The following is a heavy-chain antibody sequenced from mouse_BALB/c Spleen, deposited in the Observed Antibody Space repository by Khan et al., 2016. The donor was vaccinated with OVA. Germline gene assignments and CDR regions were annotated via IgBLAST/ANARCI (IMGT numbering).Heavy chain of an antibody. Sequence: EVQLQESGPGLVKPSQSLSLTCTVTGYSITSDYAWNWIRQFPGNKLEWMGYISYSGSTNYNPSLKHRISITRNTSKNQFFLQLNSVTTEDTATYYCASDGSRYNYAMDYWGQGTSVTVSS. CDR2: ISYSGST. J-gene: IGHJ4*01. V-gene: IGHV3-2*02. CDR3: ASDGSRYNYAMDY. CDR1: GYSITSDYA. D-gene: IGHD2-3*01.